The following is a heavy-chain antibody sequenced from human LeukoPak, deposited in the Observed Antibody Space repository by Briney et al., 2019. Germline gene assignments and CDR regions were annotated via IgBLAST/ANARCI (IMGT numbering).Heavy chain of an antibody. CDR2: IYYSGST. J-gene: IGHJ5*02. CDR3: ARLRSRGYSYGHNWFDP. Sequence: SETLSLTCAVYGGSFSGYYWSWIRQPPGKGLEWIGSIYYSGSTYYNPSLKSRVTISVDTSKNQFSLKLSSVTAADTAVYYCARLRSRGYSYGHNWFDPWGQGTLVTVSS. D-gene: IGHD5-18*01. CDR1: GGSFSGYY. V-gene: IGHV4-34*01.